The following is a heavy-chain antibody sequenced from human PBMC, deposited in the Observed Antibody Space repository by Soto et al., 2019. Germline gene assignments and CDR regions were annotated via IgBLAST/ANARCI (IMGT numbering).Heavy chain of an antibody. J-gene: IGHJ4*02. V-gene: IGHV3-33*01. CDR2: IWYDGSNK. D-gene: IGHD2-2*01. CDR3: ARAKGDIVVVDY. CDR1: GFTFSSYG. Sequence: ESGGGVVQPGRSLRLSCAASGFTFSSYGMHWVRQAPGKGLEWVAVIWYDGSNKYYADSVKGRFTISRDNSKNTLYLQMNSLRAEDTAVYYCARAKGDIVVVDYWGQGTLVTVSS.